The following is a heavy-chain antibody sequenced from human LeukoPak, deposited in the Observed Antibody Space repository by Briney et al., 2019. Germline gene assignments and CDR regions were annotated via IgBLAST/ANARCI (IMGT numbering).Heavy chain of an antibody. V-gene: IGHV3-9*01. Sequence: PGRSLRLSCAASGFTFDDYAMHWVRQAPGKGLEWVSGISWNSGSIGYADSVKGRFTISRDNAKNSLYLQMNSLRAEDTALYYCAKDVVRLVQGWFDPWGQGTLVTASS. CDR3: AKDVVRLVQGWFDP. CDR1: GFTFDDYA. D-gene: IGHD6-19*01. J-gene: IGHJ5*02. CDR2: ISWNSGSI.